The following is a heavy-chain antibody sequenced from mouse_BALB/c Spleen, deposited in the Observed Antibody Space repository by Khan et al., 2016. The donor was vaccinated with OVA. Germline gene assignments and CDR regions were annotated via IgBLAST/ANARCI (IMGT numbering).Heavy chain of an antibody. CDR2: IWSAGST. J-gene: IGHJ3*01. CDR1: GFSLTNYS. D-gene: IGHD2-4*01. Sequence: QVQLKQSGPGLVQPSQSLSITCTVSGFSLTNYSVHWVRQSPGKGLEWLGVIWSAGSTYYNAAFISRLTISKDNSRRQVFFKMNSLQPNDTAIYYGARRGYDYGRGALFAYWGQGTLVTVSA. CDR3: ARRGYDYGRGALFAY. V-gene: IGHV2-2*02.